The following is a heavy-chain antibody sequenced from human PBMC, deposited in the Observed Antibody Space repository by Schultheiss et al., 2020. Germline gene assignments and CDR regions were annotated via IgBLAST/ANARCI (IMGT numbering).Heavy chain of an antibody. V-gene: IGHV4-34*01. J-gene: IGHJ4*02. CDR1: GGSFSGYY. CDR3: AREGGSGWYFPDY. D-gene: IGHD6-19*01. CDR2: INHSGST. Sequence: SQTLSLTCAVYGGSFSGYYWSWIRQPPGKGLEWIGEINHSGSTNYNPSLKSRVTISVDTSKNQFSLKLSSVTAADTAVYYCAREGGSGWYFPDYWGQGTLVTVSS.